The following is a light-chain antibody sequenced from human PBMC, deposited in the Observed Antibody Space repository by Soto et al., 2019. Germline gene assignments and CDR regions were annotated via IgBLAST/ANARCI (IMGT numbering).Light chain of an antibody. CDR2: DDN. J-gene: IGLJ2*01. Sequence: QSVLTQPPSASGAPGQRVTISSAGSSYNIGAGYDVNWYQQLPGTAPKLLIYDDNNRPSGVPDRFSGSKSATSASLAITGLQAEDEANYYCQSSDSSLSGSVVFGGGTTLTVL. CDR3: QSSDSSLSGSVV. V-gene: IGLV1-40*01. CDR1: SYNIGAGYD.